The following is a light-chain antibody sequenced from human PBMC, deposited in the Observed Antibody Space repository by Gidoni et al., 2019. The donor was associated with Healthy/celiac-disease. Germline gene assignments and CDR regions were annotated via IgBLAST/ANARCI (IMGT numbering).Light chain of an antibody. V-gene: IGKV1-39*01. J-gene: IGKJ4*01. CDR1: QSISSY. CDR2: AAS. Sequence: DSQMTQAPSSLSASVGDRVTIPCQASQSISSYLNWYQQKPGTAPKLLIYAASSLQSGVPSRFSGSGSGTDFTLTISSLQPEDFATYYCQQCYSTPLTFGGGTKVEIQ. CDR3: QQCYSTPLT.